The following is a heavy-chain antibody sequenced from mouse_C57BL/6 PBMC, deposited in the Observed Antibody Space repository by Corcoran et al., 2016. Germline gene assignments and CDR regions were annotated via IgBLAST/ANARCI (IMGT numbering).Heavy chain of an antibody. J-gene: IGHJ2*01. CDR3: ARRYYGSSYYSDY. CDR2: INTYSGVP. D-gene: IGHD1-1*01. V-gene: IGHV9-3*01. CDR1: GYTFTTYG. Sequence: QIQLVQSGPELKKPGETVKISCKASGYTFTTYGMSWVKQAPGKGLKWMGWINTYSGVPTYADDFKGRFAFSLETSASTAYLQINNLKNEDTATYFCARRYYGSSYYSDYWGQGTTLTVSS.